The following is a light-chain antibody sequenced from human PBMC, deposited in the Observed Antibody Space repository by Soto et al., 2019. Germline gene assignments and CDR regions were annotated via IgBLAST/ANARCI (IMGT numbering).Light chain of an antibody. CDR3: QKRADWPIN. Sequence: EIVMTPSPATLSVSPVEIATLSFRASQNVGNNLVWYQQKPGQAPSLLIYGASTRATGTPDRFSGSGSGTDFTLTISSLEPDDFAVYYCQKRADWPINFGQGTRLEI. CDR1: QNVGNN. CDR2: GAS. V-gene: IGKV3-15*01. J-gene: IGKJ5*01.